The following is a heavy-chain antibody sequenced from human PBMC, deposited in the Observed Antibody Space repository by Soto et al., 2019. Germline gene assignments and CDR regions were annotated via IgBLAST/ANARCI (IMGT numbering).Heavy chain of an antibody. CDR2: IYYSGST. J-gene: IGHJ6*02. Sequence: QVQLQESGPGLVKPSQTLSLTCTVSGGSISSGGYYWSWIRQHPGKGLEWIGYIYYSGSTYYNPSLKSRVTVSVDTSKNQFSMKLCAVSVADTAVCYCARGGRRSPGMDVWGQGTTVTVSS. CDR3: ARGGRRSPGMDV. CDR1: GGSISSGGYY. V-gene: IGHV4-31*03.